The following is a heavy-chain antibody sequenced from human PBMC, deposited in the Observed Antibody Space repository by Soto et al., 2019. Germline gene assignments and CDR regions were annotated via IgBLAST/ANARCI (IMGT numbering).Heavy chain of an antibody. J-gene: IGHJ6*02. CDR2: FDPEDGET. V-gene: IGHV1-24*01. CDR1: GYTLSELS. CDR3: ATTRADSFCSMVVAAHYYYYGMDV. Sequence: ASVKVSCKVSGYTLSELSMHWVRQAPGKGLEWMGGFDPEDGETIYAQKFQGRVTMTEDTSTDTAYMELSSLRSEDTAVYYCATTRADSFCSMVVAAHYYYYGMDVWGQGTTVTVSS. D-gene: IGHD5-12*01.